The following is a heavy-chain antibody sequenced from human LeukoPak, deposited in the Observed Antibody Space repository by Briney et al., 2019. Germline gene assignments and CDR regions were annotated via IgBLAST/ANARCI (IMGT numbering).Heavy chain of an antibody. D-gene: IGHD3-16*01. CDR1: GFTFSSYW. V-gene: IGHV3-7*03. J-gene: IGHJ6*02. CDR2: INHNGNVN. CDR3: ARGGGLDV. Sequence: GGSLRLSCAASGFTFSSYWMNWARQAPGQGLEWVASINHNGNVNYYVDSVKGRFTISRDNAKNSLYLQMSNLRAEDTAVYFCARGGGLDVWGQGATVTVSS.